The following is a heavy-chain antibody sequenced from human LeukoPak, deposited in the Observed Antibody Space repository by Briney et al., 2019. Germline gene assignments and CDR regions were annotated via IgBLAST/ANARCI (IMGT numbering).Heavy chain of an antibody. CDR3: ANADRFCSSGSCPVPDAFDF. D-gene: IGHD2-15*01. V-gene: IGHV4-30-2*01. CDR2: IYHSGST. J-gene: IGHJ3*01. Sequence: SETLSLTCAVSGGFISSGGYSWNWIRQPPGKGLEWIGYIYHSGSTYYNPSLKSRVIISVDRSKNQFSLKLSSVTAADTAVYYCANADRFCSSGSCPVPDAFDFWGQGTMVTVSS. CDR1: GGFISSGGYS.